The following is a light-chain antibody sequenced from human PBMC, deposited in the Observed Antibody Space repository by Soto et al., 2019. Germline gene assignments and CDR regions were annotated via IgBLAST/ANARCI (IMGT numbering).Light chain of an antibody. CDR1: SSDIGGYDY. Sequence: QSVLTQPASVSGSPGQSITLSCTGTSSDIGGYDYVSWYQRHPGKAPKLIIYDVNNRPSGVSNRFSDSKSGNTASLTISGLQAEDEADYYCTSYASGSSHVVFGGGTKLTVL. CDR3: TSYASGSSHVV. V-gene: IGLV2-14*01. J-gene: IGLJ2*01. CDR2: DVN.